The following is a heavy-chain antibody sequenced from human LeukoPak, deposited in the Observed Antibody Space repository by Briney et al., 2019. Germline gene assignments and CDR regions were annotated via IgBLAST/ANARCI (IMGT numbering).Heavy chain of an antibody. CDR2: FDPEDGET. Sequence: ASVKVSCKVSGYTLTELSMHWVRQAPGKGLEWMGGFDPEDGETIYAQKFQGRVTKTEDTSTDTAYMELSSLRSEDTAVYYCANCGGDCYSPEKAFDIWGQGTMVTVSS. D-gene: IGHD2-21*02. CDR1: GYTLTELS. J-gene: IGHJ3*02. V-gene: IGHV1-24*01. CDR3: ANCGGDCYSPEKAFDI.